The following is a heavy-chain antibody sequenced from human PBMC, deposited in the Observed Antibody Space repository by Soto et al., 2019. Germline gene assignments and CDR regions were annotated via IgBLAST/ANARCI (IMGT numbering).Heavy chain of an antibody. V-gene: IGHV1-69*14. Sequence: QVQLVQSGAELKKPGSSVRVSCQASGGTFSSYSVNWVRQAPGQGLEWMGGIIPIFPTADHAQRFQGRVTITADKSTITAYMERSSLRSDDTAVYYWAIRTSVFGVVDMGGLDVWGQGTTVTVSS. D-gene: IGHD3-3*01. CDR2: IIPIFPTA. CDR1: GGTFSSYS. J-gene: IGHJ6*02. CDR3: AIRTSVFGVVDMGGLDV.